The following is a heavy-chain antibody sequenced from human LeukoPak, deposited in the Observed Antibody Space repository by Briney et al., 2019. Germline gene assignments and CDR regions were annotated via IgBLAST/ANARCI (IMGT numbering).Heavy chain of an antibody. J-gene: IGHJ1*01. CDR3: AGDRRYDSSGYFQH. V-gene: IGHV3-23*01. Sequence: SGGSLRLSCAASGFPFSSYAMSWVRQAPGKGLEWVSAISGRGGSTFYADSVKGRFTISRDNSKNTLDLQMNSLRAEDTAMYYCAGDRRYDSSGYFQHWGQGTLVAVSS. CDR2: ISGRGGST. CDR1: GFPFSSYA. D-gene: IGHD3-22*01.